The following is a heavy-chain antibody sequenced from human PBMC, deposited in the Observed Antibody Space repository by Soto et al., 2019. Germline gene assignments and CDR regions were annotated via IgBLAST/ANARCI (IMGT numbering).Heavy chain of an antibody. V-gene: IGHV4-31*03. D-gene: IGHD1-26*01. J-gene: IGHJ4*02. CDR2: LYYSGIT. CDR1: VGSISIGTYD. CDR3: ARVARGRVVGDTTPCFDY. Sequence: SETLSLTCTFSVGSISIGTYDWSWIRQNRGKALEWIGHLYYSGITYYNPSLKSRVSISVDTCKNQFSLKLTSVTAADTAVYYCARVARGRVVGDTTPCFDYWGQGTMVTVSS.